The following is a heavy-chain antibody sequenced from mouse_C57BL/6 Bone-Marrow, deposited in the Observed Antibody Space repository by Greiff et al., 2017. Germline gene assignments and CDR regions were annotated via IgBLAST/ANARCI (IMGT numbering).Heavy chain of an antibody. D-gene: IGHD2-10*01. CDR1: GFSFNTYA. Sequence: EVQVVESGGGLVQPKGSLKLSCAASGFSFNTYAMNWVRQAPGKGLEWVARIRSKSNNYATYYADSVKDRFTISRDDSESMLYLQMNNLKTEDTAMYYCVRHPFYGNYLAWFAYWGQGTLVTVSA. J-gene: IGHJ3*01. CDR3: VRHPFYGNYLAWFAY. V-gene: IGHV10-1*01. CDR2: IRSKSNNYAT.